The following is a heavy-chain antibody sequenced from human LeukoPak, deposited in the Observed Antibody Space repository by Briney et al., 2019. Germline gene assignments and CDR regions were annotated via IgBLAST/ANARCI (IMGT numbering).Heavy chain of an antibody. V-gene: IGHV4-4*02. Sequence: PSETLSLTCAVSGGSISSSNWWSWVRQPPGKGLEWIGEIYHSGSTNYNPSLKSRVTISVDTSKNQFSLKLSSVTAADTAVYYCARRKVGYCSSTSCKGRFDPWGQGTLVTVSS. J-gene: IGHJ5*02. CDR1: GGSISSSNW. D-gene: IGHD2-2*01. CDR3: ARRKVGYCSSTSCKGRFDP. CDR2: IYHSGST.